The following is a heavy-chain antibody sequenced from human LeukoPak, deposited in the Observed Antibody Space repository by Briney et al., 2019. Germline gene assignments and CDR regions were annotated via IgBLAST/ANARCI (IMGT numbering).Heavy chain of an antibody. CDR3: ARAGNPNYYSYYMDV. Sequence: GGSLRLSCAASGFTFDDYAMIWVRQAPGKGLEWVSGINWSGTDIVYADSVKGRFTISRDNANNSLYLQMNSLRAEDTALYSCARAGNPNYYSYYMDVWGKGTTVTVSS. CDR1: GFTFDDYA. V-gene: IGHV3-20*04. J-gene: IGHJ6*03. CDR2: INWSGTDI.